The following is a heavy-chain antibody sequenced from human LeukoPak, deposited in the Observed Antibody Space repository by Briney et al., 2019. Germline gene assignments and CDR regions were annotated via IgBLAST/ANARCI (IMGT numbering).Heavy chain of an antibody. CDR2: IYYSGST. D-gene: IGHD3-9*01. CDR1: GGSISSSSYY. J-gene: IGHJ5*02. CDR3: AREAYDVLTSDWFDP. Sequence: SETLSLTCTVSGGSISSSSYYWDWIRQPPGKGLEWIGNIYYSGSTYYKPSLKSRVTISVDTSKNQISLKLSSVTAADTAMYYCAREAYDVLTSDWFDPWGQGTLVTVSS. V-gene: IGHV4-39*02.